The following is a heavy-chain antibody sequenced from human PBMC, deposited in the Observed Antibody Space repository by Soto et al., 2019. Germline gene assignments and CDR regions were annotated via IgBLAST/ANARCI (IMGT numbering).Heavy chain of an antibody. Sequence: PSETLSLTCTVSGGSISSYYWSWIRQPPGKGLEWIGYIYYSGSTSYNPSLKSRVTISVDTSKNQFSLKLSSVTAADTAVYYCAREWRDYYFDYWGQGTLVTVSS. V-gene: IGHV4-59*06. CDR3: AREWRDYYFDY. CDR1: GGSISSYY. J-gene: IGHJ4*02. CDR2: IYYSGST. D-gene: IGHD2-8*01.